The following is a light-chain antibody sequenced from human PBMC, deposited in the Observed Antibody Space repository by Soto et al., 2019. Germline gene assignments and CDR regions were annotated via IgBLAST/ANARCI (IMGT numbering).Light chain of an antibody. CDR3: QQYGNSPIT. Sequence: EIVLTQSPGTLSLSPGERVTLSCRASQRVSSSYLAWYQQKPGQAPRLLIYDASSRATGIPDRFSGSESGTDFTLSISRLEPEDFAVYYCQQYGNSPITFGQGTRLEIK. V-gene: IGKV3-20*01. J-gene: IGKJ5*01. CDR2: DAS. CDR1: QRVSSSY.